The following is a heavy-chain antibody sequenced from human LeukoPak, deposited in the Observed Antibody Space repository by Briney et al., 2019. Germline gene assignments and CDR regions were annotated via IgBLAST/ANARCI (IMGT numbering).Heavy chain of an antibody. CDR2: ISRSGST. CDR3: ARDNELRFLEWRNWFDP. V-gene: IGHV4-4*02. D-gene: IGHD3-3*01. J-gene: IGHJ5*02. CDR1: GAFISTSNW. Sequence: SETLSLTCAVSGAFISTSNWWSWVRQSPGKGLEWIGEISRSGSTNYNPSLKSRVTMSVDTSKNQFSLKLSSVTAADTAVYYCARDNELRFLEWRNWFDPWGQGTLVTVSS.